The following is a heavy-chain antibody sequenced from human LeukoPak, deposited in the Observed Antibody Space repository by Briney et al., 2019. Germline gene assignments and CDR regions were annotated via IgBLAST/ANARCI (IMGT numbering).Heavy chain of an antibody. D-gene: IGHD6-25*01. CDR2: IFITGST. Sequence: SQTLSLTCSVSGGSISSGSYYWSWIRQPAGKGLEWIGRIFITGSTNYNPSLKSRVTISVNTSKNQISLKLSSVTAADTAVYYCARESAAWFDPWGQGTLVTVSS. V-gene: IGHV4-61*02. J-gene: IGHJ5*02. CDR3: ARESAAWFDP. CDR1: GGSISSGSYY.